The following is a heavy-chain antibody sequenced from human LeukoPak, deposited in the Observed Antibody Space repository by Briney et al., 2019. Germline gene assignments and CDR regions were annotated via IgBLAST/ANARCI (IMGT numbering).Heavy chain of an antibody. V-gene: IGHV4-34*01. J-gene: IGHJ5*02. CDR1: GGSFSGYY. Sequence: SETLSLTCAVYGGSFSGYYWSWIRQPPGKGLEWIGEINHSGSTNYNPSLKSRVTISVDTSKNQFSLKLSSVTAADTAVYYCARGRQHIVVVTADRGWFDPWGQGTLVTVSS. CDR2: INHSGST. CDR3: ARGRQHIVVVTADRGWFDP. D-gene: IGHD2-21*02.